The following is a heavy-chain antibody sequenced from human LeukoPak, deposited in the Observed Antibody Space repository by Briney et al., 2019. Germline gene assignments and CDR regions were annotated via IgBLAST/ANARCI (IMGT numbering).Heavy chain of an antibody. CDR1: GGSNSSYY. Sequence: SETLSLTCTVSGGSNSSYYWSWIRQPPGKGLEWIGYIYYSGSTNYNPSLKSRVTISVDTSKNQFSLKLSSVTAADTAVYYCARGHSGWYYFDYWGQGTLVTVSS. CDR3: ARGHSGWYYFDY. CDR2: IYYSGST. V-gene: IGHV4-59*01. D-gene: IGHD6-19*01. J-gene: IGHJ4*02.